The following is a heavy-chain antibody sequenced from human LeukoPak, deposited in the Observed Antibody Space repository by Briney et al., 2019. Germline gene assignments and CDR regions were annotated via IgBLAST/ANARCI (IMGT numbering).Heavy chain of an antibody. CDR1: GFTFSSYW. CDR2: ISPDGSTT. D-gene: IGHD3-3*01. CDR3: TRDFDFSSAI. J-gene: IGHJ4*02. V-gene: IGHV3-74*01. Sequence: GGSLRLSCAASGFTFSSYWMHWVRQAPGKGLVWVSRISPDGSTTGHADSVKGRFTTSRDNAKNTLFLQMNSLRAEDTAVYYCTRDFDFSSAIWGQGALVTVSS.